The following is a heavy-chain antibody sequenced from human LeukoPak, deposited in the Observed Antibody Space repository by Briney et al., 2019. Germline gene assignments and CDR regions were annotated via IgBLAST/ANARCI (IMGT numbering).Heavy chain of an antibody. D-gene: IGHD1-1*01. CDR2: ISTYNGNT. Sequence: ASVKVSCKASGYTSNSYAISWVRQAPGQGLEWMGWISTYNGNTHYAQKLQGRVTMTTDTSTNTAYMELRSLRSDDTAVYYCAGDSAITGTVDYWGQGTLVTVSS. CDR3: AGDSAITGTVDY. V-gene: IGHV1-18*01. CDR1: GYTSNSYA. J-gene: IGHJ4*02.